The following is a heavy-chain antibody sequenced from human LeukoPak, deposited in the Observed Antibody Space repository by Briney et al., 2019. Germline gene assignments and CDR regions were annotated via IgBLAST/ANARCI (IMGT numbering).Heavy chain of an antibody. CDR1: GFIFSTYD. CDR2: VGTAGDT. V-gene: IGHV3-13*01. J-gene: IGHJ4*02. CDR3: ARGHNYGPVDY. D-gene: IGHD5-24*01. Sequence: GGSLRLSCAAFGFIFSTYDMHWVRQVTGEGLEWVSAVGTAGDTYYADSVKGRFTISRENAKNSLYLQMNNLRAGDTAVYFCARGHNYGPVDYWGQGTLVTVSS.